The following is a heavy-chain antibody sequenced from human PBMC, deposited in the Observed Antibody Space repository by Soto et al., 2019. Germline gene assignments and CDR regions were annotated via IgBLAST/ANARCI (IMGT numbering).Heavy chain of an antibody. V-gene: IGHV3-74*01. CDR3: ARVRNGDWYFDN. CDR1: GFTFSNYW. J-gene: IGHJ4*02. D-gene: IGHD4-17*01. Sequence: EVQLVESGGGLVQPGGSLRLSCAASGFTFSNYWMHWVRQAPGKGLVWVSRINIDGRTTTYADSVKGRFTNSRDNAENTMYLQMNSLRAEDTAVYFCARVRNGDWYFDNWGQGTLVTVSS. CDR2: INIDGRTT.